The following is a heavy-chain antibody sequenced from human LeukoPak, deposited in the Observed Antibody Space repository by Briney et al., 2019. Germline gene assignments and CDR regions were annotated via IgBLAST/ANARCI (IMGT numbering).Heavy chain of an antibody. V-gene: IGHV3-48*04. CDR1: GLTFSNHW. CDR2: ISSSSSTI. CDR3: ARVGLVGATPTDY. J-gene: IGHJ4*02. Sequence: GGSLRLTCVASGLTFSNHWLTWVRQAPGKGLEWVSYISSSSSTIYYADSVKGRFTISRDNAKNSLYLQMNSLRAEDTAVYYCARVGLVGATPTDYWGQGTLVTVSS. D-gene: IGHD1-26*01.